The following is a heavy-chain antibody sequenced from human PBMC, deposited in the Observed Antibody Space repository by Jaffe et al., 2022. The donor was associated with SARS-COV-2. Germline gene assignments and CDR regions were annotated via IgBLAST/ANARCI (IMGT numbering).Heavy chain of an antibody. D-gene: IGHD3-10*01. J-gene: IGHJ4*02. Sequence: EVQLVESGGGLVKPGGSLRLSCAASGFTFSSYSMNWVRQAPGKGLEWVSSISSSSSYIYYADSVKGRFTISRDNAKNSLYLQMNSLRAEDTAVYYCARGGYYYGSGSSPPFDYWGQGTLVTVSS. CDR3: ARGGYYYGSGSSPPFDY. CDR2: ISSSSSYI. CDR1: GFTFSSYS. V-gene: IGHV3-21*01.